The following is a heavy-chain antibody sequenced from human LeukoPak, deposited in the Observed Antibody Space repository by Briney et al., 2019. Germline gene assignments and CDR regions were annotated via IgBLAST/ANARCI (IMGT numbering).Heavy chain of an antibody. Sequence: PGGSLRLSCAASGFTFDYYGMSWVRQAPGKGLEWVSGINWNGGSTGYADSVKGRFTISIDNAKDSLDLQMNSLRAEDTALYHCARVSPYGSGSYYSPLDYWGQGTLVTVSS. CDR1: GFTFDYYG. CDR3: ARVSPYGSGSYYSPLDY. D-gene: IGHD3-10*01. V-gene: IGHV3-20*01. J-gene: IGHJ4*02. CDR2: INWNGGST.